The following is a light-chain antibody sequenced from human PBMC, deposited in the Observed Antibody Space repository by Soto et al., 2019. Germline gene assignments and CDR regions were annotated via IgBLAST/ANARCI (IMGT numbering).Light chain of an antibody. CDR2: EAS. CDR1: QSVSSSY. V-gene: IGKV3-20*01. J-gene: IGKJ1*01. CDR3: QQDGSSPPT. Sequence: EIVLTQSPGTLSLSPGERATLSCRASQSVSSSYVAWYQQKPGQAPRLLIYEASIRAIVIPDRFSGSGSGTDFTLTISRLEPEDFAGYHCQQDGSSPPTFGQGTKVEIK.